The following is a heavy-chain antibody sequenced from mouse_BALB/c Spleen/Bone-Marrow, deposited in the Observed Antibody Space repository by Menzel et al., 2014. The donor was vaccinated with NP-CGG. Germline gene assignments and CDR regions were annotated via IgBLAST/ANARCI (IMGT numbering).Heavy chain of an antibody. J-gene: IGHJ2*01. CDR3: ARGNYGNYVGYFDY. V-gene: IGHV5-6-3*01. D-gene: IGHD2-1*01. CDR2: INSNGGST. CDR1: GFTFSSYG. Sequence: EVKLVESGGGLVQPGGSLKLSCAASGFTFSSYGMSWVRQTPDKRLELVASINSNGGSTYYPDSVKGRFTISRDNAKKTLSLQMSSLKSEDTAVYYCARGNYGNYVGYFDYWGQGTTLTVSS.